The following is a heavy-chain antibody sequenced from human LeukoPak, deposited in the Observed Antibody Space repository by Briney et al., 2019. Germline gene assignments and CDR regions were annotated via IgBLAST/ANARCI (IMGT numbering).Heavy chain of an antibody. J-gene: IGHJ4*02. CDR2: LLFDGSEK. CDR3: AKVPVYDMGTEDY. Sequence: GGSLRLSCVASGFNFPYSGMHWVRQPPGKGPEWVAFLLFDGSEKHLADSVKGRFTITRDNSRNTLYLQMSSLRVEDTGVYYCAKVPVYDMGTEDYWGQGTLVTVSS. CDR1: GFNFPYSG. D-gene: IGHD3-22*01. V-gene: IGHV3-30*02.